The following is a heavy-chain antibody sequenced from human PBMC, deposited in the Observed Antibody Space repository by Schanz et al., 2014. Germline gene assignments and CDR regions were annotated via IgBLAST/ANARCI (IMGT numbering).Heavy chain of an antibody. J-gene: IGHJ4*02. CDR2: ITDSGGST. V-gene: IGHV3-23*04. CDR1: GFTFSSYA. Sequence: EVQLVESGGGLVQPGRSLRLSCAASGFTFSSYAMSWVRQAPGKGLEWVSAITDSGGSTYYADSVKGRFTISRDNGEDTTYLQMNSLRVEDTAVYYCAKGQLLSYYFDYWGQGTLVTVSS. D-gene: IGHD2-21*01. CDR3: AKGQLLSYYFDY.